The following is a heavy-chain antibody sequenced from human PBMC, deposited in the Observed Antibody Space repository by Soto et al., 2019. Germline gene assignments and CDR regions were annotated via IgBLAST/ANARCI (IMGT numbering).Heavy chain of an antibody. D-gene: IGHD3-16*01. V-gene: IGHV3-48*02. CDR3: VRDYDSVADRTHGDF. J-gene: IGHJ4*02. CDR2: IGLRVAI. CDR1: GFTFSSYS. Sequence: GGSLRLSCAASGFTFSSYSMNWFRQAPGKGLEWVSCIGLRVAIYYADSVKGRFTISRDTAKNILYLQMNSLRDEDMAVYFCVRDYDSVADRTHGDFWGRGALVPVSS.